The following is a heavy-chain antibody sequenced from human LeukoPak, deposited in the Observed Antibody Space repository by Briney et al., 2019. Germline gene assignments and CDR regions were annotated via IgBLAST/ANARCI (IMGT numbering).Heavy chain of an antibody. CDR3: ARVVNQLPYS. Sequence: GGSLRLSCAASGLSFSSYEMNWVRQAPGKGLEWVPYISSSGGTIYYADSVKGRFTISRDNAKNSLFLQMNSLRAEDTAVYYCARVVNQLPYSWGQGALVTVSS. J-gene: IGHJ4*02. D-gene: IGHD2-2*01. CDR2: ISSSGGTI. CDR1: GLSFSSYE. V-gene: IGHV3-48*03.